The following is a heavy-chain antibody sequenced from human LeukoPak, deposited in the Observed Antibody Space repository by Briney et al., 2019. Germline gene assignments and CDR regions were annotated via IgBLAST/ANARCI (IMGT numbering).Heavy chain of an antibody. Sequence: ASVKVSCKASGYTFTSYGIRWVRQAPGQGLEWMGWISAYNGNTNYAQKLQGRVTMTTDTSTSTAYMELRSLRSDDTAVYYCAREVRGTIFGVVITPLDYWGQGTLVTVSS. J-gene: IGHJ4*02. V-gene: IGHV1-18*01. CDR1: GYTFTSYG. D-gene: IGHD3-3*01. CDR3: AREVRGTIFGVVITPLDY. CDR2: ISAYNGNT.